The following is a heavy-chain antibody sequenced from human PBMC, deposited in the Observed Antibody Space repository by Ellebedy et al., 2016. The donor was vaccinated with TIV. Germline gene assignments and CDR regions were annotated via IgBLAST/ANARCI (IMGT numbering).Heavy chain of an antibody. CDR2: INSDGSSI. J-gene: IGHJ4*02. V-gene: IGHV3-74*01. D-gene: IGHD4-11*01. CDR3: ARDIDYSYDY. CDR1: GFTFSSYW. Sequence: PGGSLRLSCAASGFTFSSYWMHWVRQAPGKGLVWVSRINSDGSSISYADSVKGRFTISRDNSKNTLYLQMSSRRGEDTAVYYCARDIDYSYDYWGQGTLVTVSS.